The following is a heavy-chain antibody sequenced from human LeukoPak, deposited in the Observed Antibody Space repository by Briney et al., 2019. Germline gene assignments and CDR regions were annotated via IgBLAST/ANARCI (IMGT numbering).Heavy chain of an antibody. CDR2: ISSSSSYI. V-gene: IGHV3-21*01. CDR1: GFTFSSYS. D-gene: IGHD3-10*01. Sequence: GGSLRLSCAASGFTFSSYSMNWVRQAPGKGLEWVSSISSSSSYIYYADSVKGRFTISRDNAKNSLYLQMNGLRAEDTAVYYCARASEERITMVRGATLDYWGQGTLVTVSS. CDR3: ARASEERITMVRGATLDY. J-gene: IGHJ4*02.